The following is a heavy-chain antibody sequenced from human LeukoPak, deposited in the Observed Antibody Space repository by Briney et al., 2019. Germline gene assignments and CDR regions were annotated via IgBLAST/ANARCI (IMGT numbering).Heavy chain of an antibody. J-gene: IGHJ4*02. CDR1: GYTFTGYY. D-gene: IGHD3-10*01. Sequence: VSVKVSCKASGYTFTGYYIHWVRQAPGQGLEWMGWVNPHSGDTNFAQKFQGRVTMTRDTSISTAYMELSRLRSDDTAVYYCARDRVWFGELSLPADWGQGTLVTVSS. CDR3: ARDRVWFGELSLPAD. CDR2: VNPHSGDT. V-gene: IGHV1-2*02.